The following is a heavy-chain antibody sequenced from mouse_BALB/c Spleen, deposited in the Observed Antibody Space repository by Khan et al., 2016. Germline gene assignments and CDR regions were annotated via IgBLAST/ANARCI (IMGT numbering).Heavy chain of an antibody. D-gene: IGHD1-1*01. CDR1: GYTFTSYF. V-gene: IGHV1S56*01. CDR2: IYPGDGTS. Sequence: VQLQESGPELVKPGASVKMSCKASGYTFTSYFILWVKQRPGQGLEWIGWIYPGDGTSKYNEKFKGKTTLTADKSSSTAYMLLSSLTSEDSAIXFCARITTVVGELDYWGQGTTLTVSS. CDR3: ARITTVVGELDY. J-gene: IGHJ2*01.